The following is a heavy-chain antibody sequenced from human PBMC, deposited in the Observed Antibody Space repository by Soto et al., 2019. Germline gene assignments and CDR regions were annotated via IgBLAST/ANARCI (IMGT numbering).Heavy chain of an antibody. CDR2: INVGNGNA. CDR3: ARARGYSGYDWRYVDY. CDR1: GYTFTSYA. V-gene: IGHV1-3*01. D-gene: IGHD5-12*01. J-gene: IGHJ4*02. Sequence: ASVKVSCKASGYTFTSYAMHWVRQAPGQRLEWMGYINVGNGNAEYSQKFQGRVTITRDTSASTAYMELSSLTSEDTAVFYCARARGYSGYDWRYVDYWGQGTLVTVSS.